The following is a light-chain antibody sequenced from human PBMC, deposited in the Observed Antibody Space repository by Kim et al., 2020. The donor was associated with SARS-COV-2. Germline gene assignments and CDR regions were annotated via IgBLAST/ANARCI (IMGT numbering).Light chain of an antibody. J-gene: IGKJ1*01. CDR1: QDIGNE. V-gene: IGKV1-6*01. Sequence: ASVGDRVTITCRASQDIGNELGWYQQKPGKAPKLLIYAASNLQSGVPSRFSGSGSGTDFTLTVSSLLPEDFATYYCLQDYGYPRTFGQGTKVDIK. CDR3: LQDYGYPRT. CDR2: AAS.